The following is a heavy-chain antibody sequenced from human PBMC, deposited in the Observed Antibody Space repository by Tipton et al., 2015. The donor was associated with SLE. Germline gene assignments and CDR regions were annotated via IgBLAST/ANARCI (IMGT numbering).Heavy chain of an antibody. Sequence: SLRLSCAASGFTFSSYWMHWVRQAPGKGLVWVSRINSDGSSTSYADSVKGRFTISRGNAKNTLYLQMNSLRAEDTAVYYCARVPITIFGVVDYWGQGTLVTVSS. V-gene: IGHV3-74*01. J-gene: IGHJ4*02. CDR2: INSDGSST. D-gene: IGHD3-3*01. CDR3: ARVPITIFGVVDY. CDR1: GFTFSSYW.